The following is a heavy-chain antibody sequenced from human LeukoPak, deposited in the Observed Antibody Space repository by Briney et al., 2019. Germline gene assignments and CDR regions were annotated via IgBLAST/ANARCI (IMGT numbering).Heavy chain of an antibody. D-gene: IGHD5-24*01. CDR1: GNSFTSYW. V-gene: IGHV5-51*01. CDR2: IYPADSDT. CDR3: ARRRGDGYNSPFDY. Sequence: GESLKISCQGSGNSFTSYWIDWVRQMPGQGLEWMGIIYPADSDTRYSPSFQGQVTISADKSINTAYLQWSTLKASDTATYYCARRRGDGYNSPFDYWGQGTLVTVPS. J-gene: IGHJ4*02.